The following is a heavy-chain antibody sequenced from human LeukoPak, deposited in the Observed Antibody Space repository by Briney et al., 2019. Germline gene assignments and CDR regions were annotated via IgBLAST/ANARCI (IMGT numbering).Heavy chain of an antibody. J-gene: IGHJ3*02. Sequence: GGSLRLSCAVSGFTFSTYSMNWVRQAPGKGLEWVSSISSSSSYIYYADSVKGRFTISRDNAKNSLYLQMNSLRAEDTAVYYCARGRGAGKGEAFDIWGQGTMVTVSS. CDR2: ISSSSSYI. CDR1: GFTFSTYS. D-gene: IGHD6-13*01. V-gene: IGHV3-21*01. CDR3: ARGRGAGKGEAFDI.